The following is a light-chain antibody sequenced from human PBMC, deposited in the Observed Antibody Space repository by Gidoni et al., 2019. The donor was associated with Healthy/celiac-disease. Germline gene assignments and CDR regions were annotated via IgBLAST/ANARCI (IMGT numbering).Light chain of an antibody. CDR1: SSDVGGDNY. Sequence: QSALTQPRSVSGSSGQSVTISCTRTSSDVGGDNYVSWYQQHPGKAPKLMIYDVSKRPSGVPDRFSGSKSGNTASLTSSGLQAEDEADYYCCSYAGSYTYVFGTGTKVTVL. CDR3: CSYAGSYTYV. CDR2: DVS. J-gene: IGLJ1*01. V-gene: IGLV2-11*01.